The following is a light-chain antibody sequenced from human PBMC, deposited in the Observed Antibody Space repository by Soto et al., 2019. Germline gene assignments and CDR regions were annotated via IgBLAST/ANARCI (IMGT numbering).Light chain of an antibody. CDR2: AAS. CDR3: QQSYSTPYT. Sequence: DIPVTQSPSSLSASVGDRVTIACRASQNITNNFNWYQQKPGEAPKLLIYAASTLQNGVPSRFSGSGSGTYFPLTISSEHPEDFAVYCCQQSYSTPYTFGQGTKL. CDR1: QNITNN. V-gene: IGKV1-39*01. J-gene: IGKJ2*01.